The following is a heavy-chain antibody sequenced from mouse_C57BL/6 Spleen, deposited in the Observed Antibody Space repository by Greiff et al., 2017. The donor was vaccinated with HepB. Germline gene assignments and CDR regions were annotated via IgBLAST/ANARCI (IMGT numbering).Heavy chain of an antibody. D-gene: IGHD1-1*01. CDR1: GYTFTGYW. J-gene: IGHJ1*03. Sequence: QVQLKESGAELMKPGASVKLSCKATGYTFTGYWIEWVKQRPGHGLEWIGEILPGSGSTNYNEKFKGKATFTADTSSNTAYMQLSSLTTEDSAIYYCARGGIRYGSTLWYFDVWGTGTTVTVSS. V-gene: IGHV1-9*01. CDR2: ILPGSGST. CDR3: ARGGIRYGSTLWYFDV.